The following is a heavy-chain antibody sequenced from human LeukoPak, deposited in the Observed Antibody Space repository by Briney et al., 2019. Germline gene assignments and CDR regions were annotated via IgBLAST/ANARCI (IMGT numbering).Heavy chain of an antibody. D-gene: IGHD3-3*01. Sequence: SETLSLTCAVYGGSFSGYYWSWIPQPPGKGLKWIGEINHSGSTNYNPSLKSRVTISVDTSKNQFSLKLSSVTAADTAVYYCARAPGVRFLEWYKYLDYWGQGTLVTVSS. CDR2: INHSGST. CDR1: GGSFSGYY. J-gene: IGHJ4*02. CDR3: ARAPGVRFLEWYKYLDY. V-gene: IGHV4-34*01.